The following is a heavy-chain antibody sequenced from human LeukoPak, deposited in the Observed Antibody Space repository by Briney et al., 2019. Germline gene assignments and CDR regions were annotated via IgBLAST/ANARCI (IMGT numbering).Heavy chain of an antibody. Sequence: SETLSLTCTVSGYSIRSGYYWGWIRQPPGKGLEWIGYIYYSGSTNYNPSLKSRVTISVDTSKNQFSLKLSSVTAADTAVYYCARGRTTLDIWGQGTMATVSS. V-gene: IGHV4-61*01. D-gene: IGHD1-7*01. CDR3: ARGRTTLDI. CDR2: IYYSGST. J-gene: IGHJ3*02. CDR1: GYSIRSGYY.